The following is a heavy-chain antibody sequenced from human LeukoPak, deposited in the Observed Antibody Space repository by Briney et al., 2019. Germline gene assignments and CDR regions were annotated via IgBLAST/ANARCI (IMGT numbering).Heavy chain of an antibody. V-gene: IGHV3-74*01. CDR1: GFTLSSYW. CDR2: INNDGVST. Sequence: GGSLRLSCATSGFTLSSYWMHWVRQVPGKGLEWLSRINNDGVSTSYADSVKGRFTVSRDNAKNTLYLRMNSLRAEDTAIYYCARKPLSGGYGGTIDYWGQGTLVTVSS. CDR3: ARKPLSGGYGGTIDY. J-gene: IGHJ4*02. D-gene: IGHD5-12*01.